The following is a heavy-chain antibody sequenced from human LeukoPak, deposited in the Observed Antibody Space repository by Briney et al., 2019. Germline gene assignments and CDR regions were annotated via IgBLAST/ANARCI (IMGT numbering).Heavy chain of an antibody. V-gene: IGHV1-2*02. CDR1: GYTFTGYY. D-gene: IGHD3-9*01. J-gene: IGHJ5*02. CDR3: ARRAYDILTGYYDP. CDR2: INPNSGGT. Sequence: ASVKVSCKASGYTFTGYYMHWVRQAPGQGLEWMGWINPNSGGTNYAQKFQGRVTMTRDTSIGTAYMELSRLRSDDTAVYYCARRAYDILTGYYDPWGQGTLVTVSS.